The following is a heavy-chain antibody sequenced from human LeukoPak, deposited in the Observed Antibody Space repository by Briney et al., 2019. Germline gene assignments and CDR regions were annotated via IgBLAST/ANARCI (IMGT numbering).Heavy chain of an antibody. V-gene: IGHV3-66*01. CDR1: GFTFSDCY. CDR3: AGSYVVRSFDY. Sequence: GGSLRLSCAASGFTFSDCYMNWVRQAPGKGLEWVSVIYSGGSTYYADSVKDRFTISRDNSKNTLYLQMNTLRAEDTAVYYCAGSYVVRSFDYWGQGTLVTVSS. D-gene: IGHD3-16*01. J-gene: IGHJ4*02. CDR2: IYSGGST.